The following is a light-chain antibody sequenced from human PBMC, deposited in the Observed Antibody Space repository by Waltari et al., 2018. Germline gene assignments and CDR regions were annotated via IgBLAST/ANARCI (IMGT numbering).Light chain of an antibody. CDR3: GTWDSSLSAYV. J-gene: IGLJ1*01. Sequence: QSVLTQPPSVSAAPGQKVTISCSGSSSNIGGNSVSWYQQLPGTAPKPLIYDKSKLPSGIPDRFSVSKSGTSATLCITGLQTGDEADYYCGTWDSSLSAYVFGTGTKVTVL. CDR1: SSNIGGNS. CDR2: DKS. V-gene: IGLV1-51*01.